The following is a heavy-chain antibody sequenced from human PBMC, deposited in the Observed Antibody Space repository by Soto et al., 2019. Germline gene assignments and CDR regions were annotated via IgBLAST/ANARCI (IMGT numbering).Heavy chain of an antibody. Sequence: VQLVQSGTDVKKTGSSVKVSCKASGGTFSTFGISWVRQAPGQGLEWMGGIIPFSGTARYSQKFEDRITITADESTNTVYMALRSLTSEETAIYYCANSAPMDAGDKYYYDFWGQGALVTVSS. D-gene: IGHD4-17*01. J-gene: IGHJ4*02. CDR2: IIPFSGTA. CDR1: GGTFSTFG. V-gene: IGHV1-69*01. CDR3: ANSAPMDAGDKYYYDF.